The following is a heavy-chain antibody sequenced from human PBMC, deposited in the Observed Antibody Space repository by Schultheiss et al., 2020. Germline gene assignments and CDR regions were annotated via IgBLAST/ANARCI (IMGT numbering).Heavy chain of an antibody. CDR1: GFTFTGYY. V-gene: IGHV1-2*02. J-gene: IGHJ4*02. CDR3: ARVKAGYSSGWFDY. Sequence: KISCKASGFTFTGYYMHWVRQAPGQGLEWMGWINPNSGGTNYAQKFQGRVTMTRDTSISTAYMELSSLRSEDTAVYYCARVKAGYSSGWFDYWGQGTLVTVSS. D-gene: IGHD6-19*01. CDR2: INPNSGGT.